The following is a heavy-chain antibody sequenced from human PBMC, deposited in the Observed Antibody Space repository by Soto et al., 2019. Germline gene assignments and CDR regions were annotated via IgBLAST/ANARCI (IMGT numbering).Heavy chain of an antibody. Sequence: QVQLQESGPELVMPSEALSLTCTDSCGSVSSGLYYWSWSRKHPVKGLEWIGSISYTGSTNYNPSLKSRLTISVDTSKNQFSLKMNSVTAADTAGYYFAMSGAGRGWLGGHGTLVTVSS. CDR2: ISYTGST. CDR3: AMSGAGRGWL. D-gene: IGHD6-19*01. CDR1: CGSVSSGLYY. J-gene: IGHJ4*01. V-gene: IGHV4-61*01.